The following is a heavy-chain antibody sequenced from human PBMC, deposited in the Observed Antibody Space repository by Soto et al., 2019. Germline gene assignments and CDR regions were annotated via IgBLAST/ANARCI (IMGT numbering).Heavy chain of an antibody. D-gene: IGHD5-18*01. V-gene: IGHV3-30-3*01. Sequence: PGGSLRLSFAASGFTFSSYAMHWVRQAPGKGLEWMEVISYDGSNKYYADSVKGRFTISRDNSKNTLYLQMNSLRAEDTAVYYCPRDIHVDTAMYCGMDVWGQGTTVTVSS. J-gene: IGHJ6*02. CDR3: PRDIHVDTAMYCGMDV. CDR2: ISYDGSNK. CDR1: GFTFSSYA.